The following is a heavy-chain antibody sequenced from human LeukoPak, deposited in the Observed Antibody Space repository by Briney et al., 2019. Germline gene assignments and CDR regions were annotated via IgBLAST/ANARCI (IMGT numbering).Heavy chain of an antibody. CDR3: ARIPIRYGSGSYYKDVYYYYYMDV. CDR2: IYYSGST. CDR1: GGSISSYY. D-gene: IGHD3-10*01. V-gene: IGHV4-59*01. J-gene: IGHJ6*03. Sequence: SETLSLTCTVSGGSISSYYWSWIRRPPGKGLEWIGYIYYSGSTNYNPSLKSRVTISVDTSKNQFSLKLSSVTAADTAVYYCARIPIRYGSGSYYKDVYYYYYMDVWGKGTTVTISS.